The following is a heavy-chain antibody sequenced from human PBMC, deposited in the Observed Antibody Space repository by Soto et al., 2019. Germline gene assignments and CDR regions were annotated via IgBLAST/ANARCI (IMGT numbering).Heavy chain of an antibody. CDR2: IKPSRGTI. Sequence: QVQLVQSRAEVRKPGTSVRVSCKASGYTFSNYYMHWVRQAPGQGLQWRGVIKPSRGTISDAQKFQGRVTMTRDTSTSTVYMELSSLRSEDTAVYYCARGYCNGGGCTDWGSHWKDYWGQGTLVTVSS. J-gene: IGHJ4*02. CDR3: ARGYCNGGGCTDWGSHWKDY. D-gene: IGHD2-15*01. CDR1: GYTFSNYY. V-gene: IGHV1-46*01.